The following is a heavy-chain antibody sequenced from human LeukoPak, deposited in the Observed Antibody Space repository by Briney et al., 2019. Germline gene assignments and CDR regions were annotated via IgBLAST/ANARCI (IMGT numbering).Heavy chain of an antibody. V-gene: IGHV4-61*02. CDR2: IYTSGST. CDR1: ARSNSSGSYY. Sequence: SETLSLTCTVSARSNSSGSYYWSWIRQPAGKGLAWIGRIYTSGSTNYNPSLKSRVTISVDTSKNQFSLKLSSVTAADTAVYYCARTDTAMASGYWGQGTLVTVSS. CDR3: ARTDTAMASGY. D-gene: IGHD5-18*01. J-gene: IGHJ4*02.